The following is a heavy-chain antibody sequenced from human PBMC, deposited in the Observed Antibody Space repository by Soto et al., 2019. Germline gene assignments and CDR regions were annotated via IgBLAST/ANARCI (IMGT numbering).Heavy chain of an antibody. CDR1: GYTFTSYY. Sequence: ASVKVSCKASGYTFTSYYMHWVRQAPGQGLEWMGIINPSGGSTSYAQKFQGRFTISRDNSKNTLYLQMSSLRADDTAIYFCATNDWDYWGQGTLVTVSS. D-gene: IGHD3-3*01. J-gene: IGHJ4*02. CDR2: INPSGGST. CDR3: ATNDWDY. V-gene: IGHV1-46*01.